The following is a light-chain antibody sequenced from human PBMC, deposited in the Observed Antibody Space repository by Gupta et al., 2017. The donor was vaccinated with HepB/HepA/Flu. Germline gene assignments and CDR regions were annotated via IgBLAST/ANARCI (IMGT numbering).Light chain of an antibody. CDR1: SCDVGRYNY. J-gene: IGLJ2*01. CDR2: DVS. Sequence: SALPHPASVSWSPGPSITISCTGTSCDVGRYNYVSWYQHHPGQAPKLLIYDVSKRPAGVASCFSGSKSGNTASLTISGRQDEDEADYYCISDTSSTTLVFGGGTMLTVL. CDR3: ISDTSSTTLV. V-gene: IGLV2-14*03.